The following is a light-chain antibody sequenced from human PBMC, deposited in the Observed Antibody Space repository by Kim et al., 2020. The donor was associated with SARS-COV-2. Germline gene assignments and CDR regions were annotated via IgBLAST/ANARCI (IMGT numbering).Light chain of an antibody. J-gene: IGLJ3*02. V-gene: IGLV1-51*01. CDR2: DNN. CDR3: GTWDSSLSAWV. Sequence: GQKVTMSCSGSSSNIGNNYVSWYQQLPGTAPQLLIYDNNKRPSGIPHRFSGSKSGTSATLGITGLQTGDEADYYCGTWDSSLSAWVFGGGTQLTVL. CDR1: SSNIGNNY.